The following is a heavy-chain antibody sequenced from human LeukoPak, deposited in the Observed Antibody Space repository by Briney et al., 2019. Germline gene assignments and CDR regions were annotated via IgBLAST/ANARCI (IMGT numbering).Heavy chain of an antibody. D-gene: IGHD6-13*01. CDR1: GFTFSSYS. CDR2: ISSSSSYI. CDR3: ARALDVSSSWPVYNWFDP. J-gene: IGHJ5*02. V-gene: IGHV3-21*01. Sequence: GGSLRLSCAASGFTFSSYSMNWVRQAPGKGLEWVSSISSSSSYIYYADSVKGRFTISRDNAKNSLYLQMNSLRAEDTAVYYCARALDVSSSWPVYNWFDPWGQGTLVTVSS.